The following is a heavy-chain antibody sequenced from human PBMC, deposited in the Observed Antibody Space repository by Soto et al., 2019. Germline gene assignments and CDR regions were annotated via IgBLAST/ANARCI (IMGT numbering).Heavy chain of an antibody. V-gene: IGHV1-3*05. Sequence: QVQLVQSGAEEKKPGASVKVSCKASGYTFTGYAMHWVRQAPGQRLEWMGWINAGNGNTKYSQKFQGRVTITRDTSASAAYMELSSLSSEATAVYYCARAVAVPAAFDYWGQGTLVTVSS. D-gene: IGHD6-19*01. CDR3: ARAVAVPAAFDY. CDR1: GYTFTGYA. CDR2: INAGNGNT. J-gene: IGHJ4*02.